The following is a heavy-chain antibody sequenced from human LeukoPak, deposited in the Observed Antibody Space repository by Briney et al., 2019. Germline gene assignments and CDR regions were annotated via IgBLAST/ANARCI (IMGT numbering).Heavy chain of an antibody. CDR1: GYTFTTFG. J-gene: IGHJ6*03. V-gene: IGHV1-18*01. Sequence: GASVKVSCKASGYTFTTFGISWVRQAPGQGLEWMGWISAYNANTNYAQKLQGRVTMTTDTSASTAYMELSSLRSEDTAVYYCATGYRCSSSNCYGYYYYYMVVWGKGTTVTVSS. D-gene: IGHD2-2*01. CDR2: ISAYNANT. CDR3: ATGYRCSSSNCYGYYYYYMVV.